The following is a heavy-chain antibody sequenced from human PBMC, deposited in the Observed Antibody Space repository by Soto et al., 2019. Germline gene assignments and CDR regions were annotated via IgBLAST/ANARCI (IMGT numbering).Heavy chain of an antibody. Sequence: ALVKGACKTSGYRYTSDYRHWGRQKTRQGLEWMGIINPSGGSTSYAQKFQGRVTMTRDTSTSTVYMELSSLRSEDTAVYYCARDVDIVVVVADVRGWAFDIWGQGTMVTVSS. CDR3: ARDVDIVVVVADVRGWAFDI. V-gene: IGHV1-46*03. J-gene: IGHJ3*02. CDR1: GYRYTSDY. D-gene: IGHD2-15*01. CDR2: INPSGGST.